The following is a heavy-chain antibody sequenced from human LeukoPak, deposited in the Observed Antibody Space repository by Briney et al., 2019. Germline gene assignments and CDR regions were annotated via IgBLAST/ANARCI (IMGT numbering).Heavy chain of an antibody. D-gene: IGHD7-27*01. CDR2: ISGIGGST. CDR1: GFTFSSYE. V-gene: IGHV3-23*01. Sequence: PGRSLRLSCVASGFTFSSYEMTWVRQAPRKGLEWVSAISGIGGSTHYADSVKGRFTIYRDNSKNTLYLQMNSLRAEDTAVYYCARDGDWGRYDHWGQGTLVIVSS. CDR3: ARDGDWGRYDH. J-gene: IGHJ4*02.